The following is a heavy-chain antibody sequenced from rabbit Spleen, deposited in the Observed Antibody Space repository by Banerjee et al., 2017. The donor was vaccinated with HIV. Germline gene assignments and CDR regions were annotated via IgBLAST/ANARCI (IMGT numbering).Heavy chain of an antibody. V-gene: IGHV1S40*01. CDR2: IYTTNLKT. J-gene: IGHJ4*01. CDR3: ARDSGVGPYIDGYFNL. D-gene: IGHD3-3*01. Sequence: QSLEESGGDLVKPGASLTLTCTASRFSFSSSYDICWVRQAPGKGLEWIACIYTTNLKTYYASWAKGRFTISKTSSTTVTLQMTSLTVADTATYFCARDSGVGPYIDGYFNLWGQGTLVTVS. CDR1: RFSFSSSYD.